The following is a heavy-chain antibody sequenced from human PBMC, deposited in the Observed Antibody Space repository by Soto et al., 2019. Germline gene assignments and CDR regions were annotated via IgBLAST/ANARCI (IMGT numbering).Heavy chain of an antibody. CDR3: APRVFCSRGRCQYDAFAI. CDR2: VTADGGT. V-gene: IGHV3-23*01. J-gene: IGHJ3*02. D-gene: IGHD2-15*01. CDR1: GFTVSSHA. Sequence: EVQVLESGGGLVQPGGSLRLSCEGSGFTVSSHAMTWIRQAPGKGPEWVSTVTADGGTYYADSVKGRFAMSRDTSENTPDLQMNSLGGEDTAAYYCAPRVFCSRGRCQYDAFAIRGQGSMVSVSS.